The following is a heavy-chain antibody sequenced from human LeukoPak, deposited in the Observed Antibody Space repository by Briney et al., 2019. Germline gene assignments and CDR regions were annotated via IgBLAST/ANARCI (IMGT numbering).Heavy chain of an antibody. CDR1: GFTFSSYA. CDR2: ISDSGGST. V-gene: IGHV3-23*01. J-gene: IGHJ4*02. CDR3: AKQRRQDFDY. Sequence: GGSLSLSCAASGFTFSSYAMGGVGQAPGKGLEGVSAISDSGGSTYYADSVKGRFSISRDNSKNTLYLQVNSLRAEDTAVYYCAKQRRQDFDYWGQGTLVTVSS.